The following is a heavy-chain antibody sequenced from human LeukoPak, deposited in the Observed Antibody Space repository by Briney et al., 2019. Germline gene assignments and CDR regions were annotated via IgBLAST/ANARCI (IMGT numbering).Heavy chain of an antibody. V-gene: IGHV3-20*04. CDR3: ARDKDTNGWFQYHFDH. CDR1: GFTFDDYG. CDR2: INWNGGIT. J-gene: IGHJ4*02. D-gene: IGHD2-8*01. Sequence: GGSLRLSCAASGFTFDDYGMSWVRQAPGKGREWVSGINWNGGITAYADSVKGRFTISRDNSKNTLYLQMDSLRAEDTAVYYCARDKDTNGWFQYHFDHWGQGTLCTVSS.